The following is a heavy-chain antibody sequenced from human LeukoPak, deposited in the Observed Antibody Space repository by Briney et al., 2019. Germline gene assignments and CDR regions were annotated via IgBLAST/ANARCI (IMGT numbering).Heavy chain of an antibody. D-gene: IGHD2-15*01. J-gene: IGHJ4*02. Sequence: GGSLRLSCAASGFTFSSYWMTWVRQAPGKGLEWVANIKQDGSEKYYVDSVKGRFTISRDNAKNSLYLQMNSLRAEDTAVYYCTRDTGCSGGTCYSFYDYWGQGTLVTVSS. CDR1: GFTFSSYW. CDR3: TRDTGCSGGTCYSFYDY. V-gene: IGHV3-7*01. CDR2: IKQDGSEK.